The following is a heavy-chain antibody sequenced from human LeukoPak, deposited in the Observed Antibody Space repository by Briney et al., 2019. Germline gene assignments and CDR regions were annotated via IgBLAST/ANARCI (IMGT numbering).Heavy chain of an antibody. Sequence: ASVKVSCKAFGYTFTSNYMHWVRQAPGQGLEWMGGIIPIFGTANYAQKFQGRVTITADKSTSTAYMELSSLRSEDTAVYYCARMSSSGVTTIRDYYYYMDVWGKGTTVTVSS. V-gene: IGHV1-69*06. CDR1: GYTFTSNY. J-gene: IGHJ6*03. CDR2: IIPIFGTA. CDR3: ARMSSSGVTTIRDYYYYMDV. D-gene: IGHD4-17*01.